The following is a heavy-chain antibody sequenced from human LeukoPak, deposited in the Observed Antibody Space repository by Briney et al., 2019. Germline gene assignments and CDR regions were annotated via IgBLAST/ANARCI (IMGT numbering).Heavy chain of an antibody. Sequence: SETLSLTCTVSGGSISSNNYYWGWIRQPPGTGLEWNANIFYTGSTYYNPSLQSRVTISVDTSKNQFSLKLSSVTAADTAVYYCARVLFVGNYAFDIWGQETMVTVSS. CDR1: GGSISSNNYY. D-gene: IGHD1-26*01. CDR2: IFYTGST. CDR3: ARVLFVGNYAFDI. J-gene: IGHJ3*02. V-gene: IGHV4-39*07.